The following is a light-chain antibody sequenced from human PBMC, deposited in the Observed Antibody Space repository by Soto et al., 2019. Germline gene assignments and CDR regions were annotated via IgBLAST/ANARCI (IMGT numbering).Light chain of an antibody. Sequence: IQLTLCLSSLSTTVRDRVMVTCLVCEGFVTYLVWYQQKSGKAPSVLIYASSTLQTGVPSRFSGSGSGSEFTLTISSLQPDDFATYFCLQYNSYSWSLGPGTEVDI. CDR1: EGFVTY. V-gene: IGKV1-9*01. CDR2: ASS. J-gene: IGKJ1*01. CDR3: LQYNSYSWS.